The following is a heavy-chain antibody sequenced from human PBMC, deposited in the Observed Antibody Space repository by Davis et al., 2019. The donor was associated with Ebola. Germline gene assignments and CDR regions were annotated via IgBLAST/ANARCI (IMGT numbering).Heavy chain of an antibody. V-gene: IGHV3-74*01. CDR2: INSDGSIT. D-gene: IGHD2-21*02. J-gene: IGHJ4*02. Sequence: PGGSLRLSCAASGYNFSPYWMHWVRQAPGKGLVWASHINSDGSITTYAASVKGRFTISRDNAKNTLYLEMDSLRDEDTAIYYCAKEMEVTKPYDHWGQGTLVTVSS. CDR3: AKEMEVTKPYDH. CDR1: GYNFSPYW.